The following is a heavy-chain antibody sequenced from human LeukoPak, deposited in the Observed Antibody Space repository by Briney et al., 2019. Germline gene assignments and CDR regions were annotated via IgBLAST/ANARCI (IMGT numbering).Heavy chain of an antibody. Sequence: GGSLRLSCAASGFTFSTYRMSWVRQAPGKGLEWVANIKQDGSEKYYVDSVKGRFTISRDNAKNSLYLQMNSLRAEDTAVYYCARAPYGGNFFDYWGQGTLVNVSS. CDR1: GFTFSTYR. CDR2: IKQDGSEK. D-gene: IGHD4-23*01. V-gene: IGHV3-7*04. J-gene: IGHJ4*02. CDR3: ARAPYGGNFFDY.